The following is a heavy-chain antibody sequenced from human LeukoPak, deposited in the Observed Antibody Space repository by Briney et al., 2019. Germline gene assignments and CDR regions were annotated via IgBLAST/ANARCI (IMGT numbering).Heavy chain of an antibody. J-gene: IGHJ4*02. D-gene: IGHD6-19*01. CDR3: ARVRAVAGTLDY. CDR1: GYTFTSYG. Sequence: ASVKVSCKASGYTFTSYGISWVRQAPGQGLDWMGWISAYNGNTNYAQKLQGRVTMTTDTSTSTAYMELRSLRSDDTAVYYCARVRAVAGTLDYWGQGTLVTVSS. CDR2: ISAYNGNT. V-gene: IGHV1-18*01.